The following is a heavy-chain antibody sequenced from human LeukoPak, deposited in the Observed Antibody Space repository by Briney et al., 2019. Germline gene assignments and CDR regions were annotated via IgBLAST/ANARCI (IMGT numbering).Heavy chain of an antibody. CDR2: IWYDGSNK. D-gene: IGHD5-18*01. CDR3: ARVGKWIQLWPNAFDI. V-gene: IGHV3-33*01. CDR1: GFTFSSYG. J-gene: IGHJ3*02. Sequence: GGSLRLSCAASGFTFSSYGMRWVRQAPGKGLEWVAVIWYDGSNKYYADSVKGRFTISRDNSKNTLYLQMNSLRAEDTAVYYCARVGKWIQLWPNAFDIWGQGTMVTVSS.